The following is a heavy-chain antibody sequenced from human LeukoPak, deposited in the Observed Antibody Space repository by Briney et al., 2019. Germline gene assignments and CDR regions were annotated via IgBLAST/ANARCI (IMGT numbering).Heavy chain of an antibody. Sequence: SETLSLTCTVSGYSISSGYYWGWIRQPPGKGLEWTGSIYHSGCTYYNPSLKSRVTISVDTSKNQFSLKLSSVTAADTAVYYCARDQGRATPDYWGQGTLVTVSS. CDR2: IYHSGCT. CDR1: GYSISSGYY. V-gene: IGHV4-38-2*02. D-gene: IGHD1-26*01. J-gene: IGHJ4*02. CDR3: ARDQGRATPDY.